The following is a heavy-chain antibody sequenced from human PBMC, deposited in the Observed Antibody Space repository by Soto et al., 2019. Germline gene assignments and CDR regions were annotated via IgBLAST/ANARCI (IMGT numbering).Heavy chain of an antibody. CDR3: ARGGSYFDY. Sequence: EVQLVESGGGLVQPGGSLRLCCAASGFTFSSYEMNWVCQAPGKGLEWVSYITGSGNTIYYADSVKGRFTISRDNAKNSMYLQTNSLRAEETAVYYCARGGSYFDYRGQGTLVTISS. V-gene: IGHV3-48*03. CDR2: ITGSGNTI. CDR1: GFTFSSYE. J-gene: IGHJ4*02. D-gene: IGHD1-26*01.